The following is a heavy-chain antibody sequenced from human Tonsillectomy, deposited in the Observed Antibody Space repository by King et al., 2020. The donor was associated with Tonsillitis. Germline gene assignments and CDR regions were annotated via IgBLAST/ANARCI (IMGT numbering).Heavy chain of an antibody. V-gene: IGHV5-51*01. CDR2: IFPADSET. CDR1: GYKFANHW. D-gene: IGHD2-2*01. J-gene: IGHJ3*01. CDR3: ARGGIDYCTSTSCYRDSYDF. Sequence: QLVQSGAEVKKPGASLKISCQTSGYKFANHWIAWVRQMPGRGLEWMGIIFPADSETTYSPSFEGQITISVDKSINTAYLQWSTLKASDTAVYYCARGGIDYCTSTSCYRDSYDFWGQGTMVTVSS.